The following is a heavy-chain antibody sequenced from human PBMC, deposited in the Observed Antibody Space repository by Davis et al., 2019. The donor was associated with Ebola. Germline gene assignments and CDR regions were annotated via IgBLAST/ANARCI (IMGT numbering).Heavy chain of an antibody. D-gene: IGHD4-11*01. CDR2: IWYDGSNK. Sequence: PGGSLRLSCAASGFTFSSYGMHWVRQAPGKGLEWVAVIWYDGSNKYYADSVKGRFTISRDNAKNSLYLQMNSLKTEDTAVYYCTTTTTASDYWGQGTLVTVSS. CDR3: TTTTTASDY. V-gene: IGHV3-33*03. CDR1: GFTFSSYG. J-gene: IGHJ4*02.